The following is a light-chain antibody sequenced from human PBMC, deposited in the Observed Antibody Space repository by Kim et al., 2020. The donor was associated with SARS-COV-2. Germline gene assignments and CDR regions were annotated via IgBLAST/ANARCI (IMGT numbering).Light chain of an antibody. CDR1: QGMSSY. Sequence: IQLTQSPSSLSASVGDRVTITCRASQGMSSYLAWYQQKPGTAPNLLIYATSNLERGVPSRFSASGSGTDFTLTISSLQPEDFATYYCQHFDSFGGGTKVDIK. CDR2: ATS. CDR3: QHFDS. V-gene: IGKV1-9*01. J-gene: IGKJ4*01.